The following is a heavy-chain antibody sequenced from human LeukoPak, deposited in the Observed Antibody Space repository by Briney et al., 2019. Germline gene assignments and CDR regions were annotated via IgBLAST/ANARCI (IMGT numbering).Heavy chain of an antibody. V-gene: IGHV3-30-3*01. CDR1: GFTFSSYA. J-gene: IGHJ4*02. Sequence: GGSLRLSCAASGFTFSSYAMHWVRQAPGKGLEWVAVISYDGSNKYYADSVRGRFTISRDNSKNTLYLQINGLRLDDTAVYYCARAMVRGVPFDYWGQGTLVTVSS. CDR2: ISYDGSNK. CDR3: ARAMVRGVPFDY. D-gene: IGHD3-10*01.